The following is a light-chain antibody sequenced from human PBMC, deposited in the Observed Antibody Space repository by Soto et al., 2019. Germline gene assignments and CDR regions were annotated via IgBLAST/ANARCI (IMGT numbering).Light chain of an antibody. Sequence: EIVLTQSPATLSLSPGERATLSCRAGQSVSRYLAWYQQKPGQAPRLLIYHASNRATGIPARFSGSGSGTDFTLTISSLEPEDFAIYYCQHHSNWLWTFGQGTKGDIK. CDR2: HAS. CDR3: QHHSNWLWT. J-gene: IGKJ1*01. CDR1: QSVSRY. V-gene: IGKV3-11*01.